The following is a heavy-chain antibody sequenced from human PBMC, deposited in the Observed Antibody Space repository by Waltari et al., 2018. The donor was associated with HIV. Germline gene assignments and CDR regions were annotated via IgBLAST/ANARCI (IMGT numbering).Heavy chain of an antibody. CDR3: ARGGYTYGDDY. CDR1: GYPFTSYD. J-gene: IGHJ4*02. Sequence: QVLLVQSGAEVKKPGASVKVSCKASGYPFTSYDINWVRQATGQGLEWLGSMTANRGKTGYAQKFQGRVTMTRNTTISTAYMELGSLRSDDTAVYYCARGGYTYGDDYWGQGTLVTVSS. V-gene: IGHV1-8*01. CDR2: MTANRGKT. D-gene: IGHD5-18*01.